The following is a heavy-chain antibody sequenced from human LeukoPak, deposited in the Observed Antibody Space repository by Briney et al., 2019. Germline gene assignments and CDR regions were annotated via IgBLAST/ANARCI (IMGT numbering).Heavy chain of an antibody. V-gene: IGHV3-7*01. J-gene: IGHJ4*02. CDR2: IKQDETEK. Sequence: QPGESLRLSCTASVCTFSNFWMGWVRQAPWKGLEWVANIKQDETEKFYLGSVKGRFTISRDNAKNSLYLQMNSLRAEDTAVYYCARGAYYYEDWGQGTLVTVSS. CDR3: ARGAYYYED. CDR1: VCTFSNFW. D-gene: IGHD3-22*01.